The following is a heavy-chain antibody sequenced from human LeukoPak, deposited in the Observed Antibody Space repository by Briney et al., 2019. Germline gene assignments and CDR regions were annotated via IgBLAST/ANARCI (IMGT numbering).Heavy chain of an antibody. CDR1: GGSISSYY. CDR2: IYYSGST. D-gene: IGHD3-22*01. J-gene: IGHJ4*02. CDR3: ARAMITFDY. V-gene: IGHV4-59*04. Sequence: PSETLSLTCTVSGGSISSYYWSWIRQPPGKGLEWIGYIYYSGSTYYNPSLKSRVTISVDTSKNQFSLKLSSVTAADTAVYYCARAMITFDYWGQGTLVTVSS.